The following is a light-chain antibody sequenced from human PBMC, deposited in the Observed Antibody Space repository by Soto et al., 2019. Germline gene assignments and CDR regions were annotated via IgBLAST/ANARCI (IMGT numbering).Light chain of an antibody. CDR1: QSVNKW. V-gene: IGKV1-5*01. J-gene: IGKJ5*01. CDR3: QQTDSSPIT. CDR2: DAS. Sequence: DIQMTQSPSTLSASVGARVTITCRASQSVNKWLAWFQQKPGKVPKLLIFDASTLQTGCPSRFAGGGSGTESTLAISRLQPDDFATYYCQQTDSSPITFGQGTRLESK.